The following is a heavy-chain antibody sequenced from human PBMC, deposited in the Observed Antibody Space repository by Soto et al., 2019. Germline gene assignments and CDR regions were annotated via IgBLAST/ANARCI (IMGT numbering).Heavy chain of an antibody. CDR3: ARDRCTTAKCYTHHLDV. V-gene: IGHV1-18*04. CDR1: GYTFSSYG. Sequence: QGQLVQSGGEVTKPGASVKVSCNSSGYTFSSYGISWVRQAPGQGLEWMGWISPYSGHTKEAPKVQGRITLTTETSTGTAYMELRSLASDDTAVYYCARDRCTTAKCYTHHLDVWRQGTTVIVSS. D-gene: IGHD2-8*01. J-gene: IGHJ6*02. CDR2: ISPYSGHT.